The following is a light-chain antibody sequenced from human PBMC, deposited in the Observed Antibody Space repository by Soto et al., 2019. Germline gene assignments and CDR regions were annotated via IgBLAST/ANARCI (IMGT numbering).Light chain of an antibody. J-gene: IGLJ1*01. CDR3: GSYTSTDTPFV. CDR2: EVN. V-gene: IGLV2-14*01. Sequence: QSALAQPSSVSVSPGQSITISCTGTSTEFGGYNYVSWYQHHPGKGPKLIIYEVNNRPSGVSDRFSGSKSGNKASLTISNLEAEDESDYYCGSYTSTDTPFVFGTGTKVTVL. CDR1: STEFGGYNY.